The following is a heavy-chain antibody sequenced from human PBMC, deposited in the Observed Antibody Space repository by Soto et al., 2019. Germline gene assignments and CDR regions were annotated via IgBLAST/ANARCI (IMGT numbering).Heavy chain of an antibody. J-gene: IGHJ6*02. D-gene: IGHD3-22*01. Sequence: GGSLRLSCAASGLTFSSYWMHWVRQAPGKGLVWVSRINSDGSSTSYADSVKGRFTISRDNAKNTLYLQMNSLRAEDTAVYYCAREWGVRRTMIVVGVYYYGMDVWGQGTTVTVSS. V-gene: IGHV3-74*01. CDR3: AREWGVRRTMIVVGVYYYGMDV. CDR1: GLTFSSYW. CDR2: INSDGSST.